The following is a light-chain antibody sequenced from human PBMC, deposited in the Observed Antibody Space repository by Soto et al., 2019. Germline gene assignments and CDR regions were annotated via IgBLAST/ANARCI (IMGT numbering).Light chain of an antibody. CDR1: SSDIGNYDF. CDR3: SSYTTSTSFIL. CDR2: EVS. V-gene: IGLV2-14*01. Sequence: QSALTQPASVSGSPGQSITISCTGTSSDIGNYDFVSWYQQVPGTAPKAMIYEVSSRPSGVSHRFSGSKSGNTASLTISGLQADDEAYYYCSSYTTSTSFILFGGGTKLTVL. J-gene: IGLJ2*01.